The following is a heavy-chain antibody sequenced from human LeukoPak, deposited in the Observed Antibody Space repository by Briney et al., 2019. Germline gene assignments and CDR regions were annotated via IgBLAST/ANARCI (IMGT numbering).Heavy chain of an antibody. CDR3: ARHIAYSNAWDYYYYYMDV. V-gene: IGHV4-39*01. Sequence: PSETLSLTCTASGGSISSSSYYWGWIRQPPGKGLEWIGSIYYSGSTYYNPSLKSRVTISVDTSKNQFSLKLSSVTAADTAVYYCARHIAYSNAWDYYYYYMDVWGKGTTVTVSS. J-gene: IGHJ6*03. CDR2: IYYSGST. D-gene: IGHD4-11*01. CDR1: GGSISSSSYY.